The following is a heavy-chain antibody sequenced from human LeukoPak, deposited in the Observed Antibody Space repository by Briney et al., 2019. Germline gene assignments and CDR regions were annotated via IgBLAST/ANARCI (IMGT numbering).Heavy chain of an antibody. J-gene: IGHJ4*02. Sequence: ASVKVSCKASGYTFTGYYMHWMRQAPGQGLEWMGWINPNSGGTNYAQKFQGRVTMTRDTSISTAYMELRRLRSDDTAVYYCAREGRVDSAVVLFDYWGQGTLVTVSS. D-gene: IGHD5-18*01. CDR1: GYTFTGYY. V-gene: IGHV1-2*02. CDR3: AREGRVDSAVVLFDY. CDR2: INPNSGGT.